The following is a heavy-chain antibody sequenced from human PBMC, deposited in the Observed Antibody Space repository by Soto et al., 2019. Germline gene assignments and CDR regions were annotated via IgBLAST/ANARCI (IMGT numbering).Heavy chain of an antibody. J-gene: IGHJ4*02. CDR1: GYTFTSYD. CDR2: MNPNSGNT. CDR3: ARAYGDCPDY. Sequence: QVQLVQSGAEVKKPGASVKVSCKASGYTFTSYDINWVRQATGQGLEWMGWMNPNSGNTGYAQKFQXXVXMXTNTSISTAYMELSSLRSEATAVYSCARAYGDCPDYWGQGTLVTVSS. V-gene: IGHV1-8*01. D-gene: IGHD4-17*01.